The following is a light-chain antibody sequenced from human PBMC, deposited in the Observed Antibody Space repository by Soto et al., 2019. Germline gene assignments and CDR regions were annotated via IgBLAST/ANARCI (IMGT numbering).Light chain of an antibody. Sequence: DIVMTQSPATLSVSPAERATFSCMASQSVSRNLAWYQQKPGQATRLLIYGASTRATGIPARFSGSGSGTEFTLTISSLQSEDFAVYYCQQYNYWPITFGQGTRLENK. CDR1: QSVSRN. J-gene: IGKJ5*01. CDR3: QQYNYWPIT. V-gene: IGKV3-15*01. CDR2: GAS.